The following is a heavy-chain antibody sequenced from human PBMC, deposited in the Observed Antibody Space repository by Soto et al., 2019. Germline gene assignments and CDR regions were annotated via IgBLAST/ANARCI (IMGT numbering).Heavy chain of an antibody. D-gene: IGHD2-15*01. Sequence: QVQLVQSGAEVKKPGASVKVSCKASGYTFTSYGISWVRQAPGQGLEWMGWISAYNGNTNYAQKLQGRVTMTTDTSTSTAYMELRSLRSADTAVYYCERDTPVVVVAARFDYWGQGTLVTVSS. CDR1: GYTFTSYG. V-gene: IGHV1-18*01. CDR2: ISAYNGNT. J-gene: IGHJ4*02. CDR3: ERDTPVVVVAARFDY.